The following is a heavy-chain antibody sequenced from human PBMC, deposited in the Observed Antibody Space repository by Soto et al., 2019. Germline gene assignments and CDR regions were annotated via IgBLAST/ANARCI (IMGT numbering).Heavy chain of an antibody. J-gene: IGHJ4*02. CDR2: ISYDGSNK. D-gene: IGHD6-6*01. V-gene: IGHV3-30*18. CDR1: GFTFSSYG. Sequence: GGSLRLSCAASGFTFSSYGMHWVRQAPGKGLEWVAVISYDGSNKYYADSVKGRFTISRDNSKNTLYLQMNSLRAGDTAVYYCAKETSSGAPDYWGQGTLVTVSS. CDR3: AKETSSGAPDY.